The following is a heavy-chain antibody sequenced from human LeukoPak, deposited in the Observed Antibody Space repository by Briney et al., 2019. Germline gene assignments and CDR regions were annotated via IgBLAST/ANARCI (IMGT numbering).Heavy chain of an antibody. CDR3: AKDLGTDGPGISD. V-gene: IGHV3-30*18. CDR1: GFTFSSYG. Sequence: PGGSLRLSCAASGFTFSSYGMHWVRQAPGKGLEWVAVISYDGSNKYYADSVKGRFTISRDNSKNTLYLQINSLRAEDTAVYYCAKDLGTDGPGISDWGQGTLVTVSS. J-gene: IGHJ4*02. CDR2: ISYDGSNK. D-gene: IGHD3-10*01.